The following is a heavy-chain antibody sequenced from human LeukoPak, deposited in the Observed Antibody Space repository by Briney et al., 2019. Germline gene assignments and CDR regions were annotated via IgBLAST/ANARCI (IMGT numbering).Heavy chain of an antibody. D-gene: IGHD2-21*02. CDR2: ISYDGSNK. J-gene: IGHJ6*03. V-gene: IGHV3-30*04. CDR3: AKDWSRVTQYYYYMDV. Sequence: GGSLRLSCAASGFTFSSYAMHWVRQAPGKGPEWVAVISYDGSNKYYADSVRGRFTISRDNANNSLFLQMNSLRVEDTAVYYCAKDWSRVTQYYYYMDVWGKGTTVTVSS. CDR1: GFTFSSYA.